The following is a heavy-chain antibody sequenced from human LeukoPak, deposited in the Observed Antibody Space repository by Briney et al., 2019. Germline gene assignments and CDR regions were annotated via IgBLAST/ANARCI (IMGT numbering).Heavy chain of an antibody. J-gene: IGHJ4*02. CDR2: ISGSGGST. Sequence: GGSLRLSCAASGFTFSSYAMSWVRQAPGKGLEWVSAISGSGGSTYYADSVKGRFTISRDNSKNTLSLEMSSLRAEDTAVYYCVQDPSVRTALAYYFHYWGPGSLVTVSS. CDR1: GFTFSSYA. D-gene: IGHD5-18*01. V-gene: IGHV3-23*01. CDR3: VQDPSVRTALAYYFHY.